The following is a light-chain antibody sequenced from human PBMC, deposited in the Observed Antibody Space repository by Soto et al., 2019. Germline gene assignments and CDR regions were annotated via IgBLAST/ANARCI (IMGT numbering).Light chain of an antibody. J-gene: IGLJ7*01. Sequence: QAVVTQPPSASGTPGQRVTISCSGSSSNIGRNTVNWFQQLPGTAPKLLIYSDYQRPSGVPDRFSSSKSGTSASLAISGLQSGDEADYYCAAWDDTLNGPVFGGGTQLTVL. CDR3: AAWDDTLNGPV. CDR2: SDY. CDR1: SSNIGRNT. V-gene: IGLV1-44*01.